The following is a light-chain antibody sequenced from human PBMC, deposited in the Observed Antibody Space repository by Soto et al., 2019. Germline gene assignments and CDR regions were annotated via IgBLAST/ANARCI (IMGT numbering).Light chain of an antibody. CDR3: ATWDNGLSGVV. CDR1: YSNIGNNY. CDR2: DNN. V-gene: IGLV1-51*01. J-gene: IGLJ2*01. Sequence: QSALTQPPSVSAAPGQKVTISCSGAYSNIGNNYVSWYQQLPGAAPRLLIYDNNKRPSGIPDRFSDSKSGTSATLDITGLQTGDGADYFCATWDNGLSGVVFGGGTKLTVL.